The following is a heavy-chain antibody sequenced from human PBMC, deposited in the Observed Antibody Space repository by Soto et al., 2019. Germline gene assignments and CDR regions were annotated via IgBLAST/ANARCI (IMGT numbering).Heavy chain of an antibody. CDR3: STTTGY. V-gene: IGHV4-39*01. CDR1: GGSISSSNYY. J-gene: IGHJ4*02. Sequence: QLQLQESGPGLVKPSETLSLTCIVSGGSISSSNYYWAWVRQPPGKGLEWIGSMYYSGNTYYNAXLXSXXTISVDTSKSQFFLKLSSVTAADTAIYYCSTTTGYWGQGILVSVSS. CDR2: MYYSGNT. D-gene: IGHD1-1*01.